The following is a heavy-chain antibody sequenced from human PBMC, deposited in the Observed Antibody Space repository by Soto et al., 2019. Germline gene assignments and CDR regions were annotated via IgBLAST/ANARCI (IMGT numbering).Heavy chain of an antibody. CDR2: IYYSGST. J-gene: IGHJ6*02. D-gene: IGHD6-13*01. V-gene: IGHV4-31*03. Sequence: QVQLQESGPGLVKPSQTLSLTCTVSGGSISSGGYYWSWIRQHPGKGLEWIGYIYYSGSTYYNPSLKSRVTISVDTSKNQFSLKLSSVTAADTAVYYCARGNSSSWPWDGMDVWGQGTTVTVSS. CDR3: ARGNSSSWPWDGMDV. CDR1: GGSISSGGYY.